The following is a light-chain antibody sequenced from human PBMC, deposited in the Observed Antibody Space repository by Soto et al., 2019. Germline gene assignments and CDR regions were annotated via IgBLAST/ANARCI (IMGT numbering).Light chain of an antibody. CDR1: QSISNW. Sequence: DIQMSQSPSTLSPSVGDRVTISCRASQSISNWLAWYQQKPGEAPELLIYRASNLQSGVPSRFSGSGSGTEFTLTISSLQTHDFATYYCQQYHRYPYSFGPGTKLEI. CDR3: QQYHRYPYS. CDR2: RAS. V-gene: IGKV1-5*03. J-gene: IGKJ2*01.